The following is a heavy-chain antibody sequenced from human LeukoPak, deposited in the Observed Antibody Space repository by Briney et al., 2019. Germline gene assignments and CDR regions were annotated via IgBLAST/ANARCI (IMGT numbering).Heavy chain of an antibody. CDR2: ISFDGSNE. V-gene: IGHV3-30*03. J-gene: IGHJ6*03. CDR1: GFTLSSYS. CDR3: ARVLSGRGSLYDYYYYMDV. Sequence: GGSLRLSCAASGFTLSSYSMNWVRQAPGKGLEWVAVISFDGSNEYYADSVQGRFTISRDNSKNTLYVQMNSLRDEDTAVYYCARVLSGRGSLYDYYYYMDVWGKGTTVTISS. D-gene: IGHD3-10*01.